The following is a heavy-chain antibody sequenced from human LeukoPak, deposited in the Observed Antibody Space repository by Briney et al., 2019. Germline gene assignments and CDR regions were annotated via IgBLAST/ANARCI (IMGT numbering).Heavy chain of an antibody. V-gene: IGHV5-51*01. CDR2: IYPGDSDT. Sequence: GESLQISCQGSGSTFTSYWSGWVRQLQGKGLEGMGIIYPGDSDTRYSSSFQGQVTISADKSISTAYLQWSSLKASDTAMSYCARQSSSTSWGNYWGQGTLVSVSS. CDR3: ARQSSSTSWGNY. CDR1: GSTFTSYW. J-gene: IGHJ4*02. D-gene: IGHD2-2*01.